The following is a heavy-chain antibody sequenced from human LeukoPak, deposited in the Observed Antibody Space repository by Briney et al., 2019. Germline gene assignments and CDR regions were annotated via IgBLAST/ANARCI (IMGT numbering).Heavy chain of an antibody. CDR3: ARDRGENPTGDAFDI. CDR2: INPNSGGT. CDR1: GYTFTGYY. J-gene: IGHJ3*02. V-gene: IGHV1-2*02. Sequence: ASVKVSCKASGYTFTGYYMHWVRQAPGQGPEWMGWINPNSGGTNYAQKFQGRVTMTRDTSISTAYMELSRLRSDDTAVYYCARDRGENPTGDAFDIWGQGTMVTVSS. D-gene: IGHD1-14*01.